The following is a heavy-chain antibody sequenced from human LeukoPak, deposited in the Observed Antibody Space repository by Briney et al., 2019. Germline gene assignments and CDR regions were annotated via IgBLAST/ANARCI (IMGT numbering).Heavy chain of an antibody. J-gene: IGHJ4*02. CDR3: ARARNNYDSSGFSALDY. V-gene: IGHV3-33*01. CDR1: GFSFSTYG. D-gene: IGHD3-22*01. CDR2: IWYDGSNI. Sequence: GGSLRLSCAASGFSFSTYGMHWVRQAPGKGLEWVAVIWYDGSNIYYTESVKGRFTISRDNSKNTLYLQMNSLRAEDTAVYYCARARNNYDSSGFSALDYWGQGTLVTVS.